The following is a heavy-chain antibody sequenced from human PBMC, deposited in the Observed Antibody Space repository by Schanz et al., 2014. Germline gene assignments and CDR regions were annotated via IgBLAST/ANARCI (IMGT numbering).Heavy chain of an antibody. D-gene: IGHD3-10*01. CDR1: GITFSSHS. Sequence: EVQLLESGGGLVQPGGSLRLSCAASGITFSSHSFNWVRQAPGKGLEWISYITYNGGTIYYADSVKGRFTISRDNFKGALYLQMSSLRAEDTAVYHCVSSGSYSSYAFWGQGTLVTVSS. V-gene: IGHV3-48*01. CDR3: VSSGSYSSYAF. J-gene: IGHJ4*02. CDR2: ITYNGGTI.